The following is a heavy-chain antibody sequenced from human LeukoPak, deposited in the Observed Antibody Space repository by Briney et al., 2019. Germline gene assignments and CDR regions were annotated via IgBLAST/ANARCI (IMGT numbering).Heavy chain of an antibody. CDR2: ISSSGSTI. D-gene: IGHD5-12*01. J-gene: IGHJ4*02. CDR3: ARDRSSPSGYSGYDYYFDY. CDR1: GFTFSDYY. Sequence: GGCLRLSCAASGFTFSDYYMSWIRQAPGKGLEWVSYISSSGSTIYYADSVKGRFTISRDNAKNSLYLQMNSLRAEDTAVYYCARDRSSPSGYSGYDYYFDYWGQGTLVTVSS. V-gene: IGHV3-11*01.